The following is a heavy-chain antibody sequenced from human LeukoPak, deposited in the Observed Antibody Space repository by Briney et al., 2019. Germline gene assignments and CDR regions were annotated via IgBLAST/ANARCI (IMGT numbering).Heavy chain of an antibody. CDR2: ISPAGGTT. V-gene: IGHV3-23*01. J-gene: IGHJ4*02. CDR3: TKVRSGSSSWALRVFDY. Sequence: GGSVRLSCAVSGFTFSSEAMGWVRQLPGGGLEWVSTISPAGGTTYYAESMKGRFTISRDNSKSTLYLQMNSLRVEDTAVYYCTKVRSGSSSWALRVFDYWGQGALVTVSS. CDR1: GFTFSSEA. D-gene: IGHD6-13*01.